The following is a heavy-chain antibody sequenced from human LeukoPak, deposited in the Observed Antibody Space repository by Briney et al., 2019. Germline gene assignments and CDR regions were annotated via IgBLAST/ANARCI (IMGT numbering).Heavy chain of an antibody. Sequence: GSSVKVSCKASGGTFSSYAISWVRQAPGQGLEWMGWINPNSGGTNYAQKFQGRVTMTRDTSISTAYMELSRLRSDDTAVYYCAGVFSYYDSSGYYYPYWGQGTLVTVSS. D-gene: IGHD3-22*01. CDR1: GGTFSSYA. J-gene: IGHJ4*02. V-gene: IGHV1-2*02. CDR3: AGVFSYYDSSGYYYPY. CDR2: INPNSGGT.